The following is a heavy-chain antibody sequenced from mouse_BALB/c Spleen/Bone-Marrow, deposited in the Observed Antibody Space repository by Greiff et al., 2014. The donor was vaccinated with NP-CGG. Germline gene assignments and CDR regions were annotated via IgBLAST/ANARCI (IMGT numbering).Heavy chain of an antibody. CDR2: IYPGNSDT. Sequence: EVMLVESGTVLARPGASVKMSCKASGYSFTNYWMRWVKQRPGQGLEWIGAIYPGNSDTTYNQKFKGKAKLTAVTSASTAYMELSSLTNEDSAVYYCTRLGGTYDWYFDVWGAGTTVTVSS. V-gene: IGHV1-5*01. J-gene: IGHJ1*01. CDR3: TRLGGTYDWYFDV. CDR1: GYSFTNYW. D-gene: IGHD1-1*02.